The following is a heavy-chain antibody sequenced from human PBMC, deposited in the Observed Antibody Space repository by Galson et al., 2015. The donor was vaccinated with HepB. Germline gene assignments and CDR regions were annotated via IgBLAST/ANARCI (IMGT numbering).Heavy chain of an antibody. Sequence: QSGAEVKKPGESLEILCKGSGYSFTFSWIGWVRQMPGKGLEWMGIIYAGDSDTRYSPSFQGQVTISADTSISTAFLQWNSLKASDTAMYYCATFDGNYPHWGQGTLVTVSS. D-gene: IGHD1-7*01. CDR2: IYAGDSDT. CDR1: GYSFTFSW. CDR3: ATFDGNYPH. V-gene: IGHV5-51*01. J-gene: IGHJ4*02.